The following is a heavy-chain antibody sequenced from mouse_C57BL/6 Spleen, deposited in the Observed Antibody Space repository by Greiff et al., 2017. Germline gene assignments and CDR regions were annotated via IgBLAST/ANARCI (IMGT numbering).Heavy chain of an antibody. Sequence: VQLQQPGAELVKPGASVKLSCKASGYTFTSYWMQWVKQRPGQGLEWIGEIDPSDSYTNYNQKFKGKATLTVDTSSSTAYMQLSSLTSEDSAVYYCARNYYGTGFAYWGQGTLVTVSA. CDR2: IDPSDSYT. V-gene: IGHV1-50*01. CDR1: GYTFTSYW. J-gene: IGHJ3*01. D-gene: IGHD1-1*01. CDR3: ARNYYGTGFAY.